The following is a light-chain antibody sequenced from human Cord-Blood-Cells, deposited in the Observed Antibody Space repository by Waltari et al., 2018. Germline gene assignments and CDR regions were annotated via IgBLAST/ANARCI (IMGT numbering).Light chain of an antibody. CDR2: EGS. Sequence: QSALTQPASVSGSPGQSITIPCTGNNSDDGGSHLLPWYQQHPGKATKRMSYEGSKRPSWVSNRFSGSKSGNTASLTISGLQAEDEADYYCCSYAGSSTNYVFGTGTKVTVL. CDR3: CSYAGSSTNYV. CDR1: NSDDGGSHL. V-gene: IGLV2-23*01. J-gene: IGLJ1*01.